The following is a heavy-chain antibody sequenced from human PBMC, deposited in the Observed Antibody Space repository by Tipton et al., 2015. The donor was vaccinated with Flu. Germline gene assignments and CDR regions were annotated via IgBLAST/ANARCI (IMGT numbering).Heavy chain of an antibody. Sequence: SLRLSCAASGFTFSSYDMHWVRQATGKGLEWVSAIGTAGDTYYPGSVKGRFTISRENAKNSLYLQMNSLRAGDTAVYYCARDSSGSSKGGAFDIWGQGTMVTVSS. CDR2: IGTAGDT. CDR1: GFTFSSYD. J-gene: IGHJ3*02. D-gene: IGHD1-26*01. CDR3: ARDSSGSSKGGAFDI. V-gene: IGHV3-13*01.